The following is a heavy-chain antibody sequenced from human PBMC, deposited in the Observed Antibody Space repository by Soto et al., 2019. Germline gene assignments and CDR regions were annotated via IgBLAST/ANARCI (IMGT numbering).Heavy chain of an antibody. CDR1: EFTFSSYA. Sequence: EVQLLESGGGLVQPGGSLRLSCAASEFTFSSYAMSWVRQAPGKGLEWVSTISGSGGRTYYADSVKGRFTISRDNSRNTLHLQMNGLRVEDTALYYCAKTLLSTSWYGLHDYVSQGTLVTVSS. J-gene: IGHJ4*02. D-gene: IGHD6-13*01. CDR3: AKTLLSTSWYGLHDY. CDR2: ISGSGGRT. V-gene: IGHV3-23*01.